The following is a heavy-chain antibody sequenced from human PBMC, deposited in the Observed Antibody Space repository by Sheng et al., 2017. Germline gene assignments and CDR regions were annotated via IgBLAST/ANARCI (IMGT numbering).Heavy chain of an antibody. J-gene: IGHJ4*02. Sequence: VHLVQSGAEVKKPGASVRVSCKASESTFSDYHIHWVRQAPGQGLHWLGWVSPKSGGTNFAQRFNGRVAVTRDTSNTTVYMELTGLTSDDTAVYYCARVSGQWPNYYFDYWGQGTLVTVSS. CDR2: VSPKSGGT. V-gene: IGHV1-2*02. D-gene: IGHD6-19*01. CDR1: ESTFSDYH. CDR3: ARVSGQWPNYYFDY.